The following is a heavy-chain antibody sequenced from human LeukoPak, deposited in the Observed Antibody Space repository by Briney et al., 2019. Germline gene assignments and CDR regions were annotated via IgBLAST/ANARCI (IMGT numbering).Heavy chain of an antibody. CDR1: GYTFTGYY. J-gene: IGHJ6*03. CDR2: INPNSGGT. Sequence: ASVKVSCKASGYTFTGYYMHWVRQAPGQGLEWMGWINPNSGGTNYAQKFQGRVTMTRDTSITTAYMELSRLRSDDTAVYYCARGGPVVRGAITYYYYYYMDVWAKGPRSPSP. CDR3: ARGGPVVRGAITYYYYYYMDV. D-gene: IGHD3-10*01. V-gene: IGHV1-2*02.